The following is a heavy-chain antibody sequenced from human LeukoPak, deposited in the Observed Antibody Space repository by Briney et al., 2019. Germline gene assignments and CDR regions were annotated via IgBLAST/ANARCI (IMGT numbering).Heavy chain of an antibody. CDR3: ARPADYYDSSGRYDAFDI. J-gene: IGHJ3*02. V-gene: IGHV3-21*01. Sequence: GGSLRLSCAASGFTFSSYSMNWVRQAPGKGLEWVSSISSSSSYIYYADSVKGRFTISRDNAKNTLYLQMNSLRAEDTAVYYCARPADYYDSSGRYDAFDIWGQGTMVTVSS. CDR1: GFTFSSYS. D-gene: IGHD3-22*01. CDR2: ISSSSSYI.